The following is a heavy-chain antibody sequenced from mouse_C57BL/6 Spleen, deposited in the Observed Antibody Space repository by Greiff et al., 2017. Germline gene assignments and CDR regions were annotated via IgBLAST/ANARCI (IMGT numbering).Heavy chain of an antibody. CDR1: GYTFTDYE. Sequence: VQLQQSGAELVRPGASVTLSCKASGYTFTDYEMHWVKQTPVHGLEWIGAIDPETGGTAYNQKFKGKAILTADKSSSTAYMELRSLTSEDSAVYYCTRSMYYYGSSYIYWGQGTTLTVSS. CDR3: TRSMYYYGSSYIY. D-gene: IGHD1-1*01. J-gene: IGHJ2*01. CDR2: IDPETGGT. V-gene: IGHV1-15*01.